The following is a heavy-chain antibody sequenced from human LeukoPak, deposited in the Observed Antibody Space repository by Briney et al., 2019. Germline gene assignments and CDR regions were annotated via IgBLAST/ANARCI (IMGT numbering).Heavy chain of an antibody. D-gene: IGHD3-3*01. V-gene: IGHV4-34*01. J-gene: IGHJ4*02. Sequence: PSETLSLTCAVYGGSFSGYYWSWLRQPPGKGLEWIGEINHSGSTNYNPSLKSRVTISVDTSKNQFSLKLSSVTAADTAVYYCARGRTIFAVWDWGQGTLVTVPS. CDR1: GGSFSGYY. CDR2: INHSGST. CDR3: ARGRTIFAVWD.